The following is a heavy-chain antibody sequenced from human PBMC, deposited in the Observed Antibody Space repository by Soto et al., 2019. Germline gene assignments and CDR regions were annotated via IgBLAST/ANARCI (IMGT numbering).Heavy chain of an antibody. CDR2: ISSSSSYI. D-gene: IGHD6-19*01. CDR1: GFTFSSYS. CDR3: ARDRLELIRAVAQTFTEGYYYYYGMDV. V-gene: IGHV3-21*01. Sequence: PGGSLRLSCAASGFTFSSYSMNWVRQAPGKGLEWVSSISSSSSYIYYADSVKGRFTISRDNAKNSLYLQMNSLRAEDTAVYYCARDRLELIRAVAQTFTEGYYYYYGMDVWGQGTTVTVSS. J-gene: IGHJ6*02.